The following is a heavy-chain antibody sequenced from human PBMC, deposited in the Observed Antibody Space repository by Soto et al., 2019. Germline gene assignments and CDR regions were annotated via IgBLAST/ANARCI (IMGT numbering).Heavy chain of an antibody. Sequence: KPSETLSLTCTVSGGSISSYYWSWIRQPPGKGLEWIGYIYYSGSTNYNPSLKSRVTISVDTSKNQFSLKLSSVTAADTAVYYCARGERVAGYYYYYGMDVWGQGTTVTVSS. V-gene: IGHV4-59*01. J-gene: IGHJ6*02. CDR1: GGSISSYY. CDR2: IYYSGST. CDR3: ARGERVAGYYYYYGMDV. D-gene: IGHD6-19*01.